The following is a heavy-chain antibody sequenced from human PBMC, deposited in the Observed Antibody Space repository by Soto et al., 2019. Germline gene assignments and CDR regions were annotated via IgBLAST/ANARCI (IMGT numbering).Heavy chain of an antibody. D-gene: IGHD5-18*01. V-gene: IGHV3-30*04. Sequence: GGSLRLSCAASGFTFSHYAMHWVRQPPGKGLEWVAVISDDGSNKYNIAPMEGRFTISRDNSKNTLYLQMNSLRTEDTAVYYCAKGTGYTSGTNDAFDIWGQGTMVTVSS. CDR2: ISDDGSNK. CDR1: GFTFSHYA. J-gene: IGHJ3*02. CDR3: AKGTGYTSGTNDAFDI.